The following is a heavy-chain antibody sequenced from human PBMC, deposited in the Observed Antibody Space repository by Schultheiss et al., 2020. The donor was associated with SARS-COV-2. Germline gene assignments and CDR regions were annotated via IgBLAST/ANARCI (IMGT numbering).Heavy chain of an antibody. V-gene: IGHV3-74*01. Sequence: GGSLRLSCAASGFTFSSYWMHWVRQAPGKGLVWVSRINSDGSSTSYADSVKGRFTISRDNSKNTLYLQMNSLRAEDTAVYYCATGGEYSSSPTGDWFDPWGQGTLVTVSS. CDR3: ATGGEYSSSPTGDWFDP. D-gene: IGHD6-6*01. J-gene: IGHJ5*02. CDR1: GFTFSSYW. CDR2: INSDGSST.